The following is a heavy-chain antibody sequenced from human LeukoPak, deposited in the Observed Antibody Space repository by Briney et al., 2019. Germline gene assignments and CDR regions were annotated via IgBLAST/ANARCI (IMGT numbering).Heavy chain of an antibody. V-gene: IGHV4-30-4*01. Sequence: PSETLSLTCTVSGGSISSGDYYWSWIRQPPGKGLEWLGYIYYSGSTYYNPSLKSRVTISVDTSKNQFSLKLSSVTAADTAVYYCARAVDSSGWPYPDYWGQGTLVTVSS. D-gene: IGHD6-19*01. J-gene: IGHJ4*02. CDR3: ARAVDSSGWPYPDY. CDR1: GGSISSGDYY. CDR2: IYYSGST.